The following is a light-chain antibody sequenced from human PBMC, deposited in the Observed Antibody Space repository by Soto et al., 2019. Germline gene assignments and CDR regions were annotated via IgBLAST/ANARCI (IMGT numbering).Light chain of an antibody. CDR2: DAS. Sequence: EIVLTQSPGTLSLSPGERATLSCRASQTVSSSFLAWYQQKPGQAPRLLIYDASSRATGIPDRFSGSGSGTDFTLTISRLEPEDFAVYYCQQYGSSPITFGQGTRLEIK. CDR3: QQYGSSPIT. J-gene: IGKJ5*01. CDR1: QTVSSSF. V-gene: IGKV3-20*01.